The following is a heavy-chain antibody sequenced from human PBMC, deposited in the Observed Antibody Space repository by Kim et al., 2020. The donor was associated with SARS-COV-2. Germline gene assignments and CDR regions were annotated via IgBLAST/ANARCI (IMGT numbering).Heavy chain of an antibody. CDR2: VYYSGIT. CDR1: GGSMNSFY. V-gene: IGHV4-59*01. Sequence: SETLSLTCSVSGGSMNSFYWSWIRQSPGQGLEWIGYVYYSGITKYNRSLRSRVTISIDMSKNQFSLNLRSVTAADSAVYFCSRGFYTNCLYPNLYY. CDR3: SRGFYTNCLYPNLYY. D-gene: IGHD1-1*01. J-gene: IGHJ6*01.